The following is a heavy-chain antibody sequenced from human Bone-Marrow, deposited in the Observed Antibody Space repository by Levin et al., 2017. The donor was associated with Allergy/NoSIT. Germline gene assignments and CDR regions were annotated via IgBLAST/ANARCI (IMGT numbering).Heavy chain of an antibody. Sequence: PGGSLRLSCAVYGGSFSGYLWGWIRQPPGKGLEWIGEITDSGSTNNNPSLKSRVTISVDTSKNHFSLNLSSLTAADTAVYYCARGSLLPGYRSGWYRSYGMGVWGQGTTVTVSS. V-gene: IGHV4-34*01. CDR1: GGSFSGYL. D-gene: IGHD6-19*01. J-gene: IGHJ6*02. CDR2: ITDSGST. CDR3: ARGSLLPGYRSGWYRSYGMGV.